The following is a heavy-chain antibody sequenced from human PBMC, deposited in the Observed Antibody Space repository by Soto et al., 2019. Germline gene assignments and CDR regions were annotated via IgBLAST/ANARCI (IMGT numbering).Heavy chain of an antibody. CDR3: ARMAGSGSYRDGMDV. V-gene: IGHV4-4*07. CDR1: GGSISSYY. D-gene: IGHD3-10*01. J-gene: IGHJ6*02. Sequence: SETLSLTCTVSGGSISSYYWSWIRQPAGKGLEWIGRIYTSGSTNYNPSLKSRVTMSVDTSKNQFSLKLSSVTAVDTAVYYCARMAGSGSYRDGMDVWGQGTTVTVSS. CDR2: IYTSGST.